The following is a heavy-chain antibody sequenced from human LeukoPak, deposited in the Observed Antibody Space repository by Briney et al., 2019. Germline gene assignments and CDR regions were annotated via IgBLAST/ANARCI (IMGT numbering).Heavy chain of an antibody. D-gene: IGHD3-22*01. CDR1: GGTFNNCA. CDR3: ARDVHVYYGSGWFDP. J-gene: IGHJ5*02. CDR2: IIPLFVTA. V-gene: IGHV1-69*05. Sequence: SVKVSCKTSGGTFNNCANSWVGQAPGQGLEGLGGIIPLFVTAGYAQKFQHTVTIPNHESTITLYLELTSLTSDHTAVYYCARDVHVYYGSGWFDPWGQGTLVSVSS.